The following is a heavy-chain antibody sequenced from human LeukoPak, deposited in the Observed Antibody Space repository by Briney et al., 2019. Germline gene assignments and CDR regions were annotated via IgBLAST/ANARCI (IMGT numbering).Heavy chain of an antibody. J-gene: IGHJ4*02. D-gene: IGHD2-21*01. CDR2: IYYSGST. Sequence: SETLSLTCTVSGGSISSYYWSWIRQPPGKGPEWIGYIYYSGSTNYNPSLKSRVTISVDTSKNQFSLKLSSVTAADTAVYYCARGYSSSWVVCGGDCYSYYFDYWGQGTLVTVSS. V-gene: IGHV4-59*01. CDR1: GGSISSYY. CDR3: ARGYSSSWVVCGGDCYSYYFDY.